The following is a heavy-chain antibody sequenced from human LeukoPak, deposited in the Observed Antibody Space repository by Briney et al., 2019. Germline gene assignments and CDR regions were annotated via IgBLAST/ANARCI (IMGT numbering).Heavy chain of an antibody. V-gene: IGHV3-30*02. CDR3: AKERSGCFDY. Sequence: PGGSLRLSCAASGFTFSNYVMHWVRQAPGRGLEWVAFIRYDGSNQYYADSVKGRFTISRDNSKNTLYLQMNSLRAEVTAVYYCAKERSGCFDYWGQGTLVTVSS. D-gene: IGHD1-26*01. J-gene: IGHJ4*02. CDR2: IRYDGSNQ. CDR1: GFTFSNYV.